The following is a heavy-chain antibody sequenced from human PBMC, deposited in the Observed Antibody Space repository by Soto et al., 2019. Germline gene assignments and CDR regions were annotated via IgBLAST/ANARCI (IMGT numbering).Heavy chain of an antibody. CDR2: ITYSGSI. CDR1: GGSISDYY. V-gene: IGHV4-59*01. J-gene: IGHJ3*02. D-gene: IGHD3-10*01. Sequence: QEQLQESGPGLVKPSETLSLTCTVSGGSISDYYWSWIRQPPGKGLEWIGYITYSGSIKYNPSLASRVTISLDTSKNQFSLKLSSVTAADTAVYYCARDFFGSGTYLVAFDMWGQGTTVTVSS. CDR3: ARDFFGSGTYLVAFDM.